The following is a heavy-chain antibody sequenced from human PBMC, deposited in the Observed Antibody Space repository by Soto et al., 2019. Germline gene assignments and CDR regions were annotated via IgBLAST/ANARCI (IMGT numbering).Heavy chain of an antibody. CDR3: ATLRGFCISASCYNGVDV. CDR2: IWYDGSDK. Sequence: QVQLVESGGGVVQPGRSLRLSCAASGFSFSSFGMHWVRQAPGKGLEWVALIWYDGSDKYYADPVKGRFTISRDNSKSTLYLQMNSLRADDTAVYYCATLRGFCISASCYNGVDVWGQGTTVTVSS. J-gene: IGHJ6*02. V-gene: IGHV3-33*01. D-gene: IGHD2-2*02. CDR1: GFSFSSFG.